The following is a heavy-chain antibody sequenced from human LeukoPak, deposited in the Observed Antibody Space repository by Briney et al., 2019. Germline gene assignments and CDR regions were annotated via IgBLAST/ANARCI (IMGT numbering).Heavy chain of an antibody. CDR3: ARRGSGSYFKLDY. D-gene: IGHD3-10*01. V-gene: IGHV3-48*01. Sequence: PGGSLRLSCAASAFTFSDFSMNWVRQAPGKGLEWVSYISAGSSTMYYADSVKGRFTISRDNAKNSLYLQMNSLRAEDTAVYYCARRGSGSYFKLDYWGQGTLVTVSS. CDR2: ISAGSSTM. J-gene: IGHJ4*02. CDR1: AFTFSDFS.